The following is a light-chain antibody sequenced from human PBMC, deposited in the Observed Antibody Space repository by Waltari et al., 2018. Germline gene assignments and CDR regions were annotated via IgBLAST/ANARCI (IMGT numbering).Light chain of an antibody. CDR3: QQYYSAPPT. V-gene: IGKV4-1*01. Sequence: DIVMTQSPGSLAVSLGERATINCKSSQCVFYGSTNKNYLAWYQQKPGQPPKLLIYWASTRESGVPDRFSGSGSGTAFTLTISSLEAEDVAVYYCQQYYSAPPTFGQGTKVEIK. J-gene: IGKJ1*01. CDR2: WAS. CDR1: QCVFYGSTNKNY.